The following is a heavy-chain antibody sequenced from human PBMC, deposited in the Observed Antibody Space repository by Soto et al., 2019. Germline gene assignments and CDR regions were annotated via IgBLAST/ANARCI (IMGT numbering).Heavy chain of an antibody. J-gene: IGHJ4*02. V-gene: IGHV4-59*01. CDR1: GGSISSYY. CDR3: ARARYPVYFDY. CDR2: IYYSGST. D-gene: IGHD3-9*01. Sequence: QVQLQESGPALVKPSETLYLTCTVSGGSISSYYWSWIRQPPGKGLEWIGYIYYSGSTNYNPSLKSRVTISVDTSKNQFSPKLSSVTAADTAVYYCARARYPVYFDYWGQGTLVTVSS.